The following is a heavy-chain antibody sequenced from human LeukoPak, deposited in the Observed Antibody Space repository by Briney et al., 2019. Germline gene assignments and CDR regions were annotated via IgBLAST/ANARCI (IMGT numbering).Heavy chain of an antibody. CDR2: IKQDGSEK. V-gene: IGHV3-7*01. J-gene: IGHJ4*02. CDR1: GFTFSSYW. D-gene: IGHD6-13*01. CDR3: ARALAAAGLRTLDFDY. Sequence: GGSLRLSCAASGFTFSSYWMSWVRQAPGKGLEWVANIKQDGSEKYYVDSVKGRFTISRDNAKNSLYLQMNSLRAEDTAVYYCARALAAAGLRTLDFDYWGQGTLVTVSS.